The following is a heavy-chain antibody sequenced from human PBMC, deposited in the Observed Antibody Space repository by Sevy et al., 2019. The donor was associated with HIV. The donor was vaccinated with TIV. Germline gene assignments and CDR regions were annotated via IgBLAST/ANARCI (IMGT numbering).Heavy chain of an antibody. Sequence: GGSLRLSCAASGFTFSGFAMGWVRQAPGKGLDWISVISGTGDYTYYADSVKGRFTISRDNSKNTLFLQMNSLRAEDTAIFYCAKKMGGGSGMAFLVDYWGQGTLVTVSS. D-gene: IGHD5-18*01. CDR2: ISGTGDYT. CDR3: AKKMGGGSGMAFLVDY. CDR1: GFTFSGFA. V-gene: IGHV3-23*01. J-gene: IGHJ4*02.